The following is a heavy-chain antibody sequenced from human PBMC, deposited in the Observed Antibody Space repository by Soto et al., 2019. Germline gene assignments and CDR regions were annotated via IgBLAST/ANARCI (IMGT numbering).Heavy chain of an antibody. CDR3: SREREKGYCTNGVCYTDAFDI. J-gene: IGHJ3*02. CDR2: TYYRSKWYN. D-gene: IGHD2-8*01. V-gene: IGHV6-1*01. Sequence: SQTLSLTCAISGDSVSSNSAAWNWIRQSPSRGLEWLGRTYYRSKWYNDYAVSVKSRITINPDTSKNQFSLQLNSVTPEDTAVYYFSREREKGYCTNGVCYTDAFDIWGQGTMVTVSS. CDR1: GDSVSSNSAA.